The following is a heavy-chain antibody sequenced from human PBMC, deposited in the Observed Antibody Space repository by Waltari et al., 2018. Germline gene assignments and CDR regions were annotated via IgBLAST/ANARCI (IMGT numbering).Heavy chain of an antibody. CDR2: ISPILWTA. CDR1: GGTFSSYA. Sequence: QVQLVQSGAEVKKPGSSVKVSCKASGGTFSSYAISWVRQATGQGLEWMGRISPILWTANYSQKFQGRFTITADKSTSTAYMELSSLRSEDTAVYYCARGAVGILADYYYYYMDVWSKGPTVTISS. D-gene: IGHD6-19*01. V-gene: IGHV1-69*13. CDR3: ARGAVGILADYYYYYMDV. J-gene: IGHJ6*03.